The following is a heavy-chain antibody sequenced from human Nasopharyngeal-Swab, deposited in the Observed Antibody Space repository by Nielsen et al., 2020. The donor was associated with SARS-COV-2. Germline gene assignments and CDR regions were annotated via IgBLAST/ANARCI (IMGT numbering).Heavy chain of an antibody. Sequence: GGSLRLSCAASGFTFSSYWMSWVRQAPGKGLEWVANIKQDGSEKYYVDSVKGRFTISRDTAKNSLYLQMNSLRAEDTAVYYCARDSRGYSYGYIYFDYWGQGTLVTVSS. CDR2: IKQDGSEK. D-gene: IGHD5-18*01. V-gene: IGHV3-7*03. CDR1: GFTFSSYW. CDR3: ARDSRGYSYGYIYFDY. J-gene: IGHJ4*02.